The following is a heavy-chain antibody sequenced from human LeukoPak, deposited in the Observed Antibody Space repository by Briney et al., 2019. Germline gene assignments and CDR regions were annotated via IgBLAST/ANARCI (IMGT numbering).Heavy chain of an antibody. CDR1: GGSISSYY. CDR3: ARYTDSPEKRGSYYLDY. CDR2: IYYSGST. Sequence: SETLSLTCTVSGGSISSYYWSWIRQPPGKGLEWIGYIYYSGSTNYNPSLKSRVTISVDTSKNQFSLKLSSVTAADTAVYYCARYTDSPEKRGSYYLDYWGQGTLVTVSS. V-gene: IGHV4-59*01. D-gene: IGHD1-26*01. J-gene: IGHJ4*02.